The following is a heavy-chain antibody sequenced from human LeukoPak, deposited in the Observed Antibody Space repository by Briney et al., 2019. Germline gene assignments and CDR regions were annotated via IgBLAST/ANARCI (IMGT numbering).Heavy chain of an antibody. Sequence: TGGSLRLSCAASGFTFSSYWMSWVRQAPGKGLEWVANIKQDGSEKYYVDSVKGRFTISRDNAKNSLYLQMNSLRAEDTAVYYCARDRRLYYYDSSGPSDYWGQGTLVTVSS. CDR3: ARDRRLYYYDSSGPSDY. V-gene: IGHV3-7*01. J-gene: IGHJ4*02. D-gene: IGHD3-22*01. CDR2: IKQDGSEK. CDR1: GFTFSSYW.